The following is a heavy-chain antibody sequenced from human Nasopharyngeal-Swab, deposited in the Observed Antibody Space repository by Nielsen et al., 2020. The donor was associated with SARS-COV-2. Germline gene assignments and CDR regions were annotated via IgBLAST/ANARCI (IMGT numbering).Heavy chain of an antibody. V-gene: IGHV3-15*01. CDR3: TTDSKRLRQWLVLDYYYMDV. CDR2: IKSKTDGGTT. CDR1: GFTFSNAW. Sequence: GESLKISCAASGFTFSNAWMSWVRQAPGEGLERVGRIKSKTDGGTTDYAAPVKGRFTISRDDSKNTLYLQMNSLKTEDTAVYYCTTDSKRLRQWLVLDYYYMDVWGKGTTVTVSS. J-gene: IGHJ6*03. D-gene: IGHD6-19*01.